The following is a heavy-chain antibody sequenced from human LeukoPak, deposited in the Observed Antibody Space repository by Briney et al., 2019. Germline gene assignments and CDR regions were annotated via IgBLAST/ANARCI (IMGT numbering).Heavy chain of an antibody. CDR3: ASTPYSGSYYGN. Sequence: SLRLSCAASGFIFDDYAMHWVRQPPGKGLEWVSGISWNSGNTGYADSVKGRFTISRDNAKNSLYLQMNSLRAEDTALYYCASTPYSGSYYGNWGQGTLVTVSS. J-gene: IGHJ4*02. D-gene: IGHD1-26*01. V-gene: IGHV3-9*01. CDR1: GFIFDDYA. CDR2: ISWNSGNT.